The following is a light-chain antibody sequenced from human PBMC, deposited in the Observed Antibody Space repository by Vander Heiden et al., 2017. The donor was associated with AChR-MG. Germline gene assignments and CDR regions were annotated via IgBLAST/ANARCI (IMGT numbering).Light chain of an antibody. CDR2: DAS. Sequence: DIQMTQSPSSLSASVGDRVTITCQASQDISKFLGWYQQKAGRAPKLLIYDASNFETGVPSRFSGSGSGTDFTLTISSLHPEDIATSSCQQDYDLRLTFGGGTKVEIK. CDR1: QDISKF. CDR3: QQDYDLRLT. J-gene: IGKJ4*01. V-gene: IGKV1-33*01.